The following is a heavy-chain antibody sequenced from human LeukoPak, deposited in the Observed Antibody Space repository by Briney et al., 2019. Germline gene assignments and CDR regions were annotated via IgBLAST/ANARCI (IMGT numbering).Heavy chain of an antibody. CDR1: GGSISSGNYY. CDR3: ARKTRTWSNWFDP. J-gene: IGHJ5*02. V-gene: IGHV4-30-4*01. CDR2: IYYSGSV. Sequence: PSETLSLTCTVSGGSISSGNYYWSWIRQSPGKGLEWIGYIYYSGSVFYNPSLESRIIISLDTSKNQFSLKVTSLTAADSAVYYCARKTRTWSNWFDPWGQGTLVTVSS. D-gene: IGHD1-14*01.